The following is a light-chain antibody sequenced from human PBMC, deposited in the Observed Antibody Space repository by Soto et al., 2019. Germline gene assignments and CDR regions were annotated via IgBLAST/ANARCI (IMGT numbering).Light chain of an antibody. CDR2: GAS. CDR3: QQYNNWPRT. Sequence: EIVMTQSPATLSVSPGERATLSCSASQSVSSDLAWYHQKPGQAPRLLTYGASTRATGIPARFSGSGSGTEFTLTINSLQSEDFAVYYCQQYNNWPRTFGQGTKVDIK. CDR1: QSVSSD. J-gene: IGKJ1*01. V-gene: IGKV3-15*01.